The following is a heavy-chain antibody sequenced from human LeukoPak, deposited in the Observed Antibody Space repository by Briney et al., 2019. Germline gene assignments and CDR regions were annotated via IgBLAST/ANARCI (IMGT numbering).Heavy chain of an antibody. Sequence: GGSLRLSCAASGFTVSNNYMRWVRQAPGKGLEWVSSIYSRGSTSYVDSVRGRFTISRDNSKNTLFLQMNSLRVEDTAVYYCARDYYGPWGQGTLVTVSS. CDR2: IYSRGST. CDR3: ARDYYGP. J-gene: IGHJ5*02. D-gene: IGHD3-22*01. CDR1: GFTVSNNY. V-gene: IGHV3-66*03.